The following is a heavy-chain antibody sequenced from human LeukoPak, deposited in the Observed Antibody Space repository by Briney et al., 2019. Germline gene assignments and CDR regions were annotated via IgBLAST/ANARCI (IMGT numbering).Heavy chain of an antibody. CDR1: GVSISSYY. CDR2: IHTSGST. V-gene: IGHV4-4*07. Sequence: SETLSLTCTVSGVSISSYYWSWIRQPAGKGLEWIGRIHTSGSTNYNPSLKSRVTMSVDTSKNQFSLKLSSVTAADTAVYYCARESAYDYVWGSYRYWYFDYWGQGTLVTVSS. J-gene: IGHJ4*02. D-gene: IGHD3-16*02. CDR3: ARESAYDYVWGSYRYWYFDY.